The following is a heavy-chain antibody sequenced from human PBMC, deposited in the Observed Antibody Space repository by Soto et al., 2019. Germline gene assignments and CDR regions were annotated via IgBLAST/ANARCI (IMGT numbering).Heavy chain of an antibody. J-gene: IGHJ4*02. V-gene: IGHV1-3*01. CDR2: INAVNGDT. Sequence: QVQLVQSGAEMKKPGASVKLSCKTSGINYNTYAIHWVRQAPGQGLELMGWINAVNGDTRYSQNFQGRVTLTRDTSASTVYMDLDSLKSEDTGVYYCARAISGYVTWGQGTLVTVSS. D-gene: IGHD5-12*01. CDR1: GINYNTYA. CDR3: ARAISGYVT.